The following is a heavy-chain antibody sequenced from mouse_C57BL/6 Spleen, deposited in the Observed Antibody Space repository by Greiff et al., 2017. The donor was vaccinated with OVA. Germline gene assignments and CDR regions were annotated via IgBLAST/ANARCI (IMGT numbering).Heavy chain of an antibody. Sequence: EVQLQQSGPELVKPGASVKISCKASGYTFNDYYMNWVKQSHGKSLEWIGDINPNNGGTSYNQKFKGKATLTVDKSSNTAYMELRSLTSEDSAVYYCARSPYYGRSCGFAYWGQGTLVTVSA. J-gene: IGHJ3*01. CDR2: INPNNGGT. D-gene: IGHD1-1*01. CDR3: ARSPYYGRSCGFAY. V-gene: IGHV1-26*01. CDR1: GYTFNDYY.